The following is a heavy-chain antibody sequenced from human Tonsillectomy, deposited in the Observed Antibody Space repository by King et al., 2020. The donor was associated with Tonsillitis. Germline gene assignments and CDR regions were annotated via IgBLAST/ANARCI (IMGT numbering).Heavy chain of an antibody. CDR3: ARLDSSGWTRRYFAY. D-gene: IGHD6-25*01. CDR1: GYSFANYW. CDR2: IHPGDSDT. J-gene: IGHJ4*02. Sequence: VQLVESGAEVKKPGESLKISCTGSGYSFANYWIGWVRQMPGKGLEWMGIIHPGDSDTRYRPSFQGQVTISADKSISTAYLQWSSLKASDTAMYYCARLDSSGWTRRYFAYWGQGTLVTVSS. V-gene: IGHV5-51*01.